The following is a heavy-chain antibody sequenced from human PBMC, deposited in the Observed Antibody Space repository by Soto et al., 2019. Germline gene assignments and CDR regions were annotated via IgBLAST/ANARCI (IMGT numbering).Heavy chain of an antibody. CDR2: ISGSGGST. J-gene: IGHJ5*02. D-gene: IGHD2-15*01. V-gene: IGHV3-23*01. CDR1: GFTFSSYA. CDR3: AKDVPEVVVAATPQWFDP. Sequence: PGGSLRLSCAASGFTFSSYAMSWVRQAPGKGLEWVSAISGSGGSTYYADSVKGRFTISRDNSKNTLYLQMNSLRAEDTAVYYCAKDVPEVVVAATPQWFDPWGQGTLVTVSS.